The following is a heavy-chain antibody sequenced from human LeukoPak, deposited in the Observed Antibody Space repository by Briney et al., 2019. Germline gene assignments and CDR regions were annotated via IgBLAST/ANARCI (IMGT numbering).Heavy chain of an antibody. D-gene: IGHD3-16*01. CDR2: ISYDGSDK. J-gene: IGHJ4*02. Sequence: GGSLRLSCAASGFSFSSYAMHWVRQAPGKGLEWVAVISYDGSDKYYPDSVKGRFTISRDNSKNTLYLQMSSPRPGDTAVYYCARSLQITRNSFDYWGQGTLVTVSS. V-gene: IGHV3-30-3*01. CDR1: GFSFSSYA. CDR3: ARSLQITRNSFDY.